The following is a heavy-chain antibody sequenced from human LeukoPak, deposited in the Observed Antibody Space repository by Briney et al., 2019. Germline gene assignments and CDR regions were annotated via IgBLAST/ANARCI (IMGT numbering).Heavy chain of an antibody. CDR2: IYHSGST. Sequence: SETLSLTCAVYGGSFSGYYWSWIRQPPGKGLEWIGEIYHSGSTYYNPSLKSRVTISVDTSKNQFSLKLSSVTAADTAVYYCARQYYYDSSGDAFDYWGQGTLVTVSS. CDR3: ARQYYYDSSGDAFDY. D-gene: IGHD3-22*01. J-gene: IGHJ4*02. CDR1: GGSFSGYY. V-gene: IGHV4-34*01.